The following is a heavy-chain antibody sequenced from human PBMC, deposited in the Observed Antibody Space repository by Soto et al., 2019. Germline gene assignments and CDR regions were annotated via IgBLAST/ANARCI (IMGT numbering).Heavy chain of an antibody. CDR2: IYYAGST. V-gene: IGHV4-39*01. D-gene: IGHD2-15*01. Sequence: SETLSLTCTVSGGSISSTDHYWGWIRQPPGKGLEWLGSIYYAGSTFHNQSLKRQATISVDTSRNQLSLRLSSVTASDTAFYYCARLVFHCLRGSCDDYNFYGLDVWGQGTTVT. CDR1: GGSISSTDHY. J-gene: IGHJ6*02. CDR3: ARLVFHCLRGSCDDYNFYGLDV.